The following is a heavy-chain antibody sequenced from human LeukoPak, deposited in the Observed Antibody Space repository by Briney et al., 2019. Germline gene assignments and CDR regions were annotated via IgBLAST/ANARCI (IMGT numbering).Heavy chain of an antibody. J-gene: IGHJ6*02. Sequence: GRSLRLSCAASRFTFSTYGMHWVRQAPGKGLEWVALMSDDGINKYYADSVKGRFTISRDNSKSTLYLQMNSLRAEDTAVYYCARDSDGMSVWGLGTTVTVSS. CDR2: MSDDGINK. V-gene: IGHV3-30*03. CDR1: RFTFSTYG. CDR3: ARDSDGMSV.